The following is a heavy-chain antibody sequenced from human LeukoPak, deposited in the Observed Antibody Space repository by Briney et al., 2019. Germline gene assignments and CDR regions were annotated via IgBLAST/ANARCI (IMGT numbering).Heavy chain of an antibody. CDR3: AREAIVVVPAAIAEYGMDV. D-gene: IGHD2-2*01. V-gene: IGHV1-2*02. Sequence: ASVKLSCKASGYTFTGYYMHWVRQAPGQGLEWMGWINPNSGGTNYAQKFQGRVTMTRDTSISTAYMELSRLRSDGTAVYYCAREAIVVVPAAIAEYGMDVWGQGTTATVSS. J-gene: IGHJ6*02. CDR1: GYTFTGYY. CDR2: INPNSGGT.